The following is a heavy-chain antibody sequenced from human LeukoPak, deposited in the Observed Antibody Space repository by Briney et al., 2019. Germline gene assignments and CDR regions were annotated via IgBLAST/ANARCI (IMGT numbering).Heavy chain of an antibody. J-gene: IGHJ4*02. Sequence: GGSLRLSCAASGFTFSSYGMHWVRQAPGKGLEWVAVLWYDGSNKYYADSVKGRFTISRDNSKNTLYLQMNSLRAEDTAVYYCAREPGGITIFGVVYVFDYWGQGTLVTVSS. V-gene: IGHV3-33*01. CDR1: GFTFSSYG. CDR3: AREPGGITIFGVVYVFDY. D-gene: IGHD3-3*01. CDR2: LWYDGSNK.